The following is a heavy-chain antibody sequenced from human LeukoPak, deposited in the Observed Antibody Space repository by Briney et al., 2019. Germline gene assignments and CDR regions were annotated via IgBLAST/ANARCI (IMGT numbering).Heavy chain of an antibody. J-gene: IGHJ6*02. D-gene: IGHD3-3*01. V-gene: IGHV4-30-4*01. CDR2: IYYSGST. CDR3: ATSGSHYDFWSGYYRDYGMDV. CDR1: GGSISSGDYY. Sequence: PSETLSLTCTVSGGSISSGDYYWSWIRQPPGKGLEWIGYIYYSGSTYYNPPLKSRVTISVDTSKNQFSLKLSSVTAADTAVYYCATSGSHYDFWSGYYRDYGMDVWGQGTTVTVS.